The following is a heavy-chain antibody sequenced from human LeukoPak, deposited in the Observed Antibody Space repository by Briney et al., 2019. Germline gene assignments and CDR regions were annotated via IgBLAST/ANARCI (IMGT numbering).Heavy chain of an antibody. CDR2: MNPNSGNT. V-gene: IGHV1-8*01. J-gene: IGHJ4*02. Sequence: GASVRVSCKASGYTFTSYDINWVRQAPGQGLEWMGWMNPNSGNTGYAQKFQGRVTMTRNTTISTACMELSSLRSEDTAVYYCARETAAMASDYWGQRTLVTVSS. D-gene: IGHD2-21*02. CDR1: GYTFTSYD. CDR3: ARETAAMASDY.